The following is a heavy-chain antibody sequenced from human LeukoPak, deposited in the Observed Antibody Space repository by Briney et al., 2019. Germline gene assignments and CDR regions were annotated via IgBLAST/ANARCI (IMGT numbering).Heavy chain of an antibody. Sequence: PGGSLRLSCVASGFTFGKYWMSWVRQASGKGLEWISYIGVGGRPTNYADSVKARFTISRDDAQNSLYLQMNSLRAEDTAVYYCAKNTWKSSDSGRGRMDVWGQGTTVTVSS. CDR2: IGVGGRPT. J-gene: IGHJ6*02. V-gene: IGHV3-48*01. D-gene: IGHD3-10*01. CDR1: GFTFGKYW. CDR3: AKNTWKSSDSGRGRMDV.